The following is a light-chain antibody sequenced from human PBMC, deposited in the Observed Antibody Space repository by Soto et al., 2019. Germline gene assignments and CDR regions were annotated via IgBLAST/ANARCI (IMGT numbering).Light chain of an antibody. CDR2: EGS. J-gene: IGLJ2*01. CDR1: SSDVGSYNL. CDR3: CSYAGSSPLEV. V-gene: IGLV2-23*01. Sequence: QSALTQPASVSGSPGQSITISCTGTSSDVGSYNLVSWYQQHPGKAPKLMIYEGSKRPSGVSNRFSGSKSGNTASLTLSGLQAEDEAEYYCCSYAGSSPLEVFGGGTKLTVL.